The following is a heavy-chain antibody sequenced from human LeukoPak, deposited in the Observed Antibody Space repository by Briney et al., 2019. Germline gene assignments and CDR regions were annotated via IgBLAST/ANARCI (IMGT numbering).Heavy chain of an antibody. CDR3: ARDALRGSSFFYMDV. Sequence: SETLSLTCTVSGGSISSGSYYWSWIRQPAGKGLEWIGRIYTSGSTNYNPSLKSQVTISVDTSKNQFSLKLSSVTAADTAVYYCARDALRGSSFFYMDVWGKGTTVTISS. D-gene: IGHD1-26*01. J-gene: IGHJ6*03. CDR2: IYTSGST. V-gene: IGHV4-61*02. CDR1: GGSISSGSYY.